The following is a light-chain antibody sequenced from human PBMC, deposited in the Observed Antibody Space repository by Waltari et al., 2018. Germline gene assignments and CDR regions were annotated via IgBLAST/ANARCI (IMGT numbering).Light chain of an antibody. J-gene: IGKJ1*01. CDR1: QDISNY. CDR2: SAS. CDR3: QQHYTYPRT. V-gene: IGKV1-16*01. Sequence: DIQVTQSPSSLSASVGDTVTNTCRASQDISNYLAWYQQKPGKAPKPLIYSASNLESGVPARFTGSGSGTDFTLTISSLQPEDFTTYYCQQHYTYPRTFGQGTKVEIK.